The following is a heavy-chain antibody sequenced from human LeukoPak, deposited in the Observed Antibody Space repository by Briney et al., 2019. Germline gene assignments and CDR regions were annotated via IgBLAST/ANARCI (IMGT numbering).Heavy chain of an antibody. CDR3: ARGGDDGTPYAFDI. J-gene: IGHJ3*02. CDR1: GYTFTGYY. CDR2: INPNGGGT. D-gene: IGHD1-7*01. Sequence: ASVKVSCKASGYTFTGYYMHWVRQAPGQGLEWMGWINPNGGGTNYAQKFQGRVTMTRDTSISTAYMELSRLRSDDTAVYYCARGGDDGTPYAFDIWGQGTMVTVSS. V-gene: IGHV1-2*02.